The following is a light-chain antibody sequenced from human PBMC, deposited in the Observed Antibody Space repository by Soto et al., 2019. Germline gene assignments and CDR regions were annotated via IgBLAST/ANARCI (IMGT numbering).Light chain of an antibody. J-gene: IGKJ1*01. Sequence: DIQMTQSPSTLSASVGDRVTITCRASQSISDSLAWYQQKPGKAPKLLIYEASSVKSGVPSRFSGSRSGTEYTLTISSLKPDDFATYYCQQYNGYWTFGQGTKVESK. CDR2: EAS. V-gene: IGKV1-5*03. CDR1: QSISDS. CDR3: QQYNGYWT.